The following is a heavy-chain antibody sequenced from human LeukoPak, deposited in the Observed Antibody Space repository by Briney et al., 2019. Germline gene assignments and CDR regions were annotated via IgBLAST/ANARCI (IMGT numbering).Heavy chain of an antibody. Sequence: GGSLRLSCAASGFTFSSYEMNWVRQAPGKGLEWVSSISSAGSYIYSADSVKGRFTISRDNARNSLYLQMSRLRAEDTAVYYGARAQGYSNAFNIWGHGTMVTVSS. V-gene: IGHV3-21*01. D-gene: IGHD5-18*01. J-gene: IGHJ3*02. CDR3: ARAQGYSNAFNI. CDR1: GFTFSSYE. CDR2: ISSAGSYI.